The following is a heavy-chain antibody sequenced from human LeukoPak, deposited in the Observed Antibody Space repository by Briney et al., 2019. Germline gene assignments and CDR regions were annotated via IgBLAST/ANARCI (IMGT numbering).Heavy chain of an antibody. D-gene: IGHD3-10*02. CDR3: AELGITMIGGV. V-gene: IGHV3-7*01. CDR1: GFAFSSYW. CDR2: IKQHGSEK. J-gene: IGHJ6*04. Sequence: GGSLRLSCAASGFAFSSYWMGWVRQAPGKGLEWVANIKQHGSEKYYVDSVKGRFTISRDNAKNSLYLQMNSLRAEDTAVYYCAELGITMIGGVWGKGTTVTISS.